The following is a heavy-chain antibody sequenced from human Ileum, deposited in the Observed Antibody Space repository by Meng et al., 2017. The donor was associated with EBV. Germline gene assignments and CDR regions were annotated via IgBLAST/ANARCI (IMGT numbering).Heavy chain of an antibody. Sequence: VQLTPWGARRLKPLETPSLSGAVNGGSLRGADWNWIRQPPGKGLEWIGEIIHGGSPSYNPSLKSRVTISIDTSKNQLSLMLSSVTAADTAVYYCARRPTGIDYWGQGTLVTVSS. V-gene: IGHV4-34*12. J-gene: IGHJ4*02. CDR2: IIHGGSP. CDR1: GGSLRGAD. CDR3: ARRPTGIDY. D-gene: IGHD2-8*02.